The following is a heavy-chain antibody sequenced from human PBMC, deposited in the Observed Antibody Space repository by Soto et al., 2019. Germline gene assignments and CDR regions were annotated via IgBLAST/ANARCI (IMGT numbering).Heavy chain of an antibody. CDR3: ARVGDYRRYFDY. CDR2: VYESGST. J-gene: IGHJ4*02. CDR1: GGSVSSGSYY. Sequence: SETLSLTCTVPGGSVSSGSYYWSWIRHPPWTGLEWGGYVYESGSTSDNPALKRGVTVSVDTSKNQFSLKLSSVTPADTALYHCARVGDYRRYFDYWAQGILVTTSS. D-gene: IGHD4-17*01. V-gene: IGHV4-61*01.